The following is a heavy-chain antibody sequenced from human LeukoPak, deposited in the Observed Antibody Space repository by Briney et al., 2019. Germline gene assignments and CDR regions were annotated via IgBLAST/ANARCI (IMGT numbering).Heavy chain of an antibody. CDR3: ARDRRSTSCAYLYALTCDYYMDV. CDR2: ISSSSSYI. J-gene: IGHJ6*03. D-gene: IGHD2-2*01. CDR1: GFTFSSYS. Sequence: GGSLRLSCAASGFTFSSYSMNWVRQAAGKGLEWVSSISSSSSYIYYADSVKGRFTTSRDNAKNSLYLQMNSLRAEDTAVYYCARDRRSTSCAYLYALTCDYYMDVWGKGTTVTVSS. V-gene: IGHV3-21*01.